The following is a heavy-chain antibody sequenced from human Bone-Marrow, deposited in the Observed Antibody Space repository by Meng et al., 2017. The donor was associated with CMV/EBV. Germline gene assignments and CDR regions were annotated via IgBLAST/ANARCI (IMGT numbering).Heavy chain of an antibody. Sequence: GESLKISCAASGFTFSSYEMNWVRQAPGKGLEWVSYISSSGSTIYYADSVKGRFTISRDNAKNSLYLQMNSLRAEDTAVYYCARATRIAAAGTKSGDYWGQGTLVTVSS. CDR2: ISSSGSTI. CDR1: GFTFSSYE. D-gene: IGHD6-13*01. V-gene: IGHV3-48*03. CDR3: ARATRIAAAGTKSGDY. J-gene: IGHJ4*02.